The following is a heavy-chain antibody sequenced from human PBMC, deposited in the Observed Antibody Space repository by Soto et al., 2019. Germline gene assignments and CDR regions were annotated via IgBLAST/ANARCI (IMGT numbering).Heavy chain of an antibody. V-gene: IGHV1-8*01. CDR1: GYTFTSYD. CDR3: ARAGYSYGYDYYYGMDV. Sequence: PRASVKVSCKASGYTFTSYDINWVRQATGQGLEWMGWMNPNSGNTGYAQKFQGRVTMTRNTSISTAYMELSSLRSEDTAVYYCARAGYSYGYDYYYGMDVWGQGTTVTVSS. D-gene: IGHD5-18*01. J-gene: IGHJ6*02. CDR2: MNPNSGNT.